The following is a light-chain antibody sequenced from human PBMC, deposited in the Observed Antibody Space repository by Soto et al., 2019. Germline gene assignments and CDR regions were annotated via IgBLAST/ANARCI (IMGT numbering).Light chain of an antibody. CDR2: DAS. Sequence: DSQRTQSHSTLSASVGDRVTITCRASQSISSWLAWYQQKPGKAPKLLIYDASSLESGVPSRFSGSGSGTEFTLTISSLQPDDFATYYCQQYNSYLLTFCGVTKVDIK. CDR1: QSISSW. CDR3: QQYNSYLLT. J-gene: IGKJ4*01. V-gene: IGKV1-5*01.